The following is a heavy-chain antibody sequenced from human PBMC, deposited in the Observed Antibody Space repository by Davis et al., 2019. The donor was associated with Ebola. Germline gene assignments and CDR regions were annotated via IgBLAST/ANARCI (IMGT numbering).Heavy chain of an antibody. D-gene: IGHD3-22*01. Sequence: PGGSLRLSCAASGFTFSSYAMHWVRQAPGKGLEWVAVISYDGSNKYYADSVKGRFTISRDNSKNTLYLQMNSLRAEDTAVYYCARDAYYYDSSGYDFDYWGQGTLVTVSS. CDR3: ARDAYYYDSSGYDFDY. J-gene: IGHJ4*02. CDR2: ISYDGSNK. V-gene: IGHV3-30-3*01. CDR1: GFTFSSYA.